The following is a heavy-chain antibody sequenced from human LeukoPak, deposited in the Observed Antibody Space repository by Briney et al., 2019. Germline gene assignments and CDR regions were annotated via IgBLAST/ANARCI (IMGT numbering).Heavy chain of an antibody. D-gene: IGHD3-3*01. J-gene: IGHJ4*02. CDR2: INHSGST. V-gene: IGHV4-34*01. Sequence: SETLSLTCAVYGGFFSGYYWSWIRQPPGKGLECIGEINHSGSTNYNPSLKSRVTISVDTSKNQFSLKLSSVTAADTAVYYCARGAIFGVVLFDYWGQGTLVTVSS. CDR1: GGFFSGYY. CDR3: ARGAIFGVVLFDY.